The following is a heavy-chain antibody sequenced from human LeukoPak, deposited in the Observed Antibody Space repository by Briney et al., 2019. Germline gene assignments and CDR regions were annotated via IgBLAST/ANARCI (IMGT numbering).Heavy chain of an antibody. D-gene: IGHD3-10*01. CDR2: IKQDGSEK. J-gene: IGHJ3*02. Sequence: GSLRLSCAASGFTFSSYWMSWVRQAPGKGLEWVANIKQDGSEKYYVDSVKGRFTISRDNAKNSLYLQMNSLRAEDTAVYYCARERLLWFGELSSATFDIWGQGTMVTVSS. CDR3: ARERLLWFGELSSATFDI. CDR1: GFTFSSYW. V-gene: IGHV3-7*03.